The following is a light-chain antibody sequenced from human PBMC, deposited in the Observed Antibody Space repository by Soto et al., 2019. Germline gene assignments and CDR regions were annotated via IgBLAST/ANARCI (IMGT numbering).Light chain of an antibody. J-gene: IGKJ1*01. CDR2: GAS. CDR3: QQYSSSSST. Sequence: EIVLTQSPGTLSLSPGERVTLSCRASQSVTSSYLAWYQQKPGQAPRLLIYGASSRATGIPDRFSGSGSGTDFTLTISRLEPEDFAVYYCQQYSSSSSTFGQGTKVEIK. V-gene: IGKV3-20*01. CDR1: QSVTSSY.